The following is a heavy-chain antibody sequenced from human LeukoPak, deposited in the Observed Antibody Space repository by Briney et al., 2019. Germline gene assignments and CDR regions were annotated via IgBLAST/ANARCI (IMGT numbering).Heavy chain of an antibody. CDR1: GFTFSSYA. CDR3: ARDPGYSRPNWFDP. D-gene: IGHD6-13*01. CDR2: IYYSGST. J-gene: IGHJ5*02. Sequence: GSLRLSCAASGFTFSSYAMSWVRQPPGKGLEWIGSIYYSGSTYYNPSLKSRVTISVDTSKNQFSLKLSSVTAADTAVYYCARDPGYSRPNWFDPWGQGTLVTVSS. V-gene: IGHV4-39*07.